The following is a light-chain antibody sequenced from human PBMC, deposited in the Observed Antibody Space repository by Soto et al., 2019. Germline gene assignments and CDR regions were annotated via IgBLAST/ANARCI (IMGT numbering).Light chain of an antibody. CDR3: PQRSNWPLPIT. CDR1: QSLSAA. Sequence: EIFMTQSPATLSVSSRGRGTDSCRASQSLSAALAWYQQKPGQAPRLLLYDASNRATGIPARFSGSWSGADFPLTISSLEPGDFAVYYWPQRSNWPLPITFWQGTRLHIK. CDR2: DAS. V-gene: IGKV3-11*01. J-gene: IGKJ5*01.